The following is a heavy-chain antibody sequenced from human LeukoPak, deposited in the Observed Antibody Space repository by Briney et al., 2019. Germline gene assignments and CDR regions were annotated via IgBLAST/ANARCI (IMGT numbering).Heavy chain of an antibody. CDR3: ARDAGYSSGWYSDFDY. Sequence: GGSLRLSCAASGFTFSSYAMHWARQAPGKGLEWVAVISYDGSNKYYADSVKGRFTISRDNSKNTLYLQMNSLRAEDTAVYYCARDAGYSSGWYSDFDYWGQGTLVTVSS. V-gene: IGHV3-30-3*01. D-gene: IGHD6-19*01. CDR2: ISYDGSNK. CDR1: GFTFSSYA. J-gene: IGHJ4*02.